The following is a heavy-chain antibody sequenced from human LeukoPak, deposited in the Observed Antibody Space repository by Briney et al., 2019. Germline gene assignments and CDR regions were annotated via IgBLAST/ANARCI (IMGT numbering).Heavy chain of an antibody. V-gene: IGHV1-2*02. CDR2: INPNSGGT. Sequence: ASVKVSCKASGYTFTGYYMHWVRQASGQGLEWMGWINPNSGGTNYAQKFQGRVTITADKSTSTAYMELSSLRSEDTAVYYCARAPTLVYFDYWGQGTLVTVSS. J-gene: IGHJ4*02. CDR1: GYTFTGYY. CDR3: ARAPTLVYFDY.